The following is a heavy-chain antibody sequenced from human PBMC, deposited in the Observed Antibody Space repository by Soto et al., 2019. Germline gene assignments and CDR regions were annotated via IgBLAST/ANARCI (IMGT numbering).Heavy chain of an antibody. V-gene: IGHV3-7*01. J-gene: IGHJ4*02. Sequence: EVQLVESGGGLVQPGGSLRLSCAASGFTFSTYWMTWVRQAPGKGLEWVANIKEDGSEKYYVDSVKGRFTISRDNAKNSLYVQKNSLRAEDTAVYYCARGGRPDYWGQGTLVTVSS. CDR2: IKEDGSEK. CDR3: ARGGRPDY. CDR1: GFTFSTYW.